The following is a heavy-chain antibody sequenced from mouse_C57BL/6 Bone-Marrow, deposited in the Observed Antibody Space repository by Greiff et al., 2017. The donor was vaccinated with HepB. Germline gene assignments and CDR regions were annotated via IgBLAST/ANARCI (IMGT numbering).Heavy chain of an antibody. Sequence: QVQLQQSGAELVRPGASVTLSCKASGYTFTDYEMHWVKQTPVHGLEWIGAIDPETGGTAYNQKSKGKAILTADKSSSTAYMELRSLTSEDSAVYYCTRATVVAKDYWGQGTTLTVSS. CDR1: GYTFTDYE. CDR2: IDPETGGT. CDR3: TRATVVAKDY. V-gene: IGHV1-15*01. D-gene: IGHD1-1*01. J-gene: IGHJ2*01.